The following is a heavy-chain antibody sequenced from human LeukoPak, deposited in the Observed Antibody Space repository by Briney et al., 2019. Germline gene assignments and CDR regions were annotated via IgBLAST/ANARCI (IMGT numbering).Heavy chain of an antibody. Sequence: PSETLSLTCTVSGGSISSYYWSWIRQPPGRGLEWIGEIHHRGSTNYNPSLKSRVTMSMGTSENQFSLKLSSVTAADTALYYCARALQNYYGSRTYPDYWGQGTLVTVSS. V-gene: IGHV4-34*01. J-gene: IGHJ4*02. D-gene: IGHD3-10*01. CDR2: IHHRGST. CDR1: GGSISSYY. CDR3: ARALQNYYGSRTYPDY.